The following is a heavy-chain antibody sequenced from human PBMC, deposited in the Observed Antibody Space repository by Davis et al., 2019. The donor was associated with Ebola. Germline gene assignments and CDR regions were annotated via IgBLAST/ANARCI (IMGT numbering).Heavy chain of an antibody. Sequence: SVKVSCKASGGTFSSYAISWVRQAPGQGLEWMGRIIPILGIANYAQKFQGRVTITADKSTSTVYMELSSLRSEDTAVYYCARAVVGDYDGYYYYGMDVWGQGTTVTVSS. CDR3: ARAVVGDYDGYYYYGMDV. D-gene: IGHD4-23*01. V-gene: IGHV1-69*04. CDR1: GGTFSSYA. CDR2: IIPILGIA. J-gene: IGHJ6*02.